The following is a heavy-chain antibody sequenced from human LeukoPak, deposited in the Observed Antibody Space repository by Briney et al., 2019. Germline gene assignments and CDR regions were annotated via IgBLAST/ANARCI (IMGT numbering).Heavy chain of an antibody. CDR3: ATDSPYSGSPHSDY. J-gene: IGHJ4*02. CDR1: GYTLTELS. Sequence: ASVKVSCKVSGYTLTELSMHWVRQAPGKGLEWMGGFDPEDGETIYAQKFQGRVTMTEDTSTDTAYMELSSLRSEDTAVYYCATDSPYSGSPHSDYWGQGTLVTVSS. V-gene: IGHV1-24*01. CDR2: FDPEDGET. D-gene: IGHD1-26*01.